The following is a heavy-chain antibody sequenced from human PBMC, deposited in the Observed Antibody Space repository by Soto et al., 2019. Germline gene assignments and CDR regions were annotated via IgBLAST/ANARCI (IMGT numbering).Heavy chain of an antibody. CDR1: GFTFSSHG. V-gene: IGHV3-30*18. CDR2: LSFDGHHK. Sequence: PGGSLRLSCSASGFTFSSHGVHWIRQAPGKGLEWVAVLSFDGHHKYFADSVKGRFTISRDNSRSTLYLHMNSLRVEDTAVYYCAKDRLPAHFDSSGLDHWGQGTLVTVSS. D-gene: IGHD3-22*01. CDR3: AKDRLPAHFDSSGLDH. J-gene: IGHJ4*02.